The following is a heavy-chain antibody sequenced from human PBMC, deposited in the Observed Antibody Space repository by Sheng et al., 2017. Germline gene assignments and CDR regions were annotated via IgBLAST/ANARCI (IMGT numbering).Heavy chain of an antibody. CDR1: GLIFSSYA. J-gene: IGHJ5*02. Sequence: EVQLVESGGGLVQPGGSLRLSCAVSGLIFSSYAMSWVRQAPGKGLEWVSGISGSGSRTYYADSVKGRFTISRDNSKNTLYLQMNRLRAEDTAVYFCANGAGGWQNRFDPWGQGTLVTVSS. D-gene: IGHD6-19*01. V-gene: IGHV3-23*04. CDR2: ISGSGSRT. CDR3: ANGAGGWQNRFDP.